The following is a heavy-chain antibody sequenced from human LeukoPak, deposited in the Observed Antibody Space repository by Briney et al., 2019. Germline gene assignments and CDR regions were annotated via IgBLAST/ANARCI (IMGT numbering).Heavy chain of an antibody. V-gene: IGHV6-1*01. Sequence: SQTLSLTCAISGDSVSSNSGVWTWIRQSPSRGFEWLGRTFYRSKWYNHYAVSVKSRITINPDTSKNQFSLQLNSVTPEDTAVYYCAREAAAGWVDYWGQGTLVTVSS. J-gene: IGHJ4*02. CDR3: AREAAAGWVDY. D-gene: IGHD6-13*01. CDR2: TFYRSKWYN. CDR1: GDSVSSNSGV.